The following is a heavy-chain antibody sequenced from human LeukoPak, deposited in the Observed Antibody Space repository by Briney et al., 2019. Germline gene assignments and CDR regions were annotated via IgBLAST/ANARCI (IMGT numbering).Heavy chain of an antibody. Sequence: GGSLRLSCAASGFTFSSYGMHWVRQAPGKGLEWVAFISYDGSNNYYADSVKGRFTISRDNSKNTLFLQMSSLRAEDTALYYCAKTLATGWGSYNMDVWGQGTTVTVS. CDR1: GFTFSSYG. J-gene: IGHJ6*02. CDR3: AKTLATGWGSYNMDV. V-gene: IGHV3-30*18. D-gene: IGHD3-9*01. CDR2: ISYDGSNN.